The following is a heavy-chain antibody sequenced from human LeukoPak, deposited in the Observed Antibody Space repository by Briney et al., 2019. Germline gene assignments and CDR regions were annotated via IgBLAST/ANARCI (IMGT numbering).Heavy chain of an antibody. V-gene: IGHV4-34*01. Sequence: SETLSLTCAVYGGSFSGYYWSWIRQPPGKGLEWIGEINHSGSTNYNPSLKSRVTISVDTSKNQFSLKLSSVTAADTAVYYCVRGIGRTYSSSWYRDYWGQGTLVTVSS. CDR1: GGSFSGYY. CDR2: INHSGST. J-gene: IGHJ4*02. D-gene: IGHD6-13*01. CDR3: VRGIGRTYSSSWYRDY.